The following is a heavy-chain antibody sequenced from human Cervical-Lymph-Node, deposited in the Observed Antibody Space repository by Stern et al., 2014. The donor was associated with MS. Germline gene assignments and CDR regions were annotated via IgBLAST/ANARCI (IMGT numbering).Heavy chain of an antibody. CDR3: ARVVTFNAMDV. Sequence: EVQLVESGGGLVQPGGSLRLSCAASGFTFNNYWMNWVRQAPGKGLEWVANINKDGSEKYYVDSVKGRFTISRDNAKNSLYLQMNSLRAEDTAVYYCARVVTFNAMDVWGQGTTVTVSS. V-gene: IGHV3-7*01. D-gene: IGHD2-21*02. CDR1: GFTFNNYW. CDR2: INKDGSEK. J-gene: IGHJ6*02.